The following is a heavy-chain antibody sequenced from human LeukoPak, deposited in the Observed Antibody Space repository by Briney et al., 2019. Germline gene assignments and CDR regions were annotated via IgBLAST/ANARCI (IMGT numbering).Heavy chain of an antibody. CDR3: AKTPSIAAAGTRLDY. J-gene: IGHJ4*02. CDR1: GFTFSTYA. V-gene: IGHV3-30-3*02. D-gene: IGHD6-13*01. Sequence: GGSLRLSCTASGFTFSTYAIHWVRQAPGKGLEWVAVISYDGSNKYYADSVKGRFTISRDNSKNTLYLQMNSLRAEDTAVYYCAKTPSIAAAGTRLDYWGQGTLVTVSS. CDR2: ISYDGSNK.